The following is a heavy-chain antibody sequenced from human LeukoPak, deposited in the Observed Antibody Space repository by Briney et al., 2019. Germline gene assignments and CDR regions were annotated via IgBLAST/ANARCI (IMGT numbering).Heavy chain of an antibody. J-gene: IGHJ4*02. Sequence: PGGSLRLSCAASGXTFSSYWVHWVRQAPGKGLVWVSRISSDGSSTIYADSVKGRFTISRDSAKNTLCLQMNSLRAEDTAVYYCARGGLTGVFDHWGQGTLVTVSS. V-gene: IGHV3-74*01. CDR3: ARGGLTGVFDH. CDR1: GXTFSSYW. D-gene: IGHD3-9*01. CDR2: ISSDGSST.